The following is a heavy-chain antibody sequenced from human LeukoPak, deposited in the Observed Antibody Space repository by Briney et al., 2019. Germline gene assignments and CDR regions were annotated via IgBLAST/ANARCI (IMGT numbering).Heavy chain of an antibody. J-gene: IGHJ6*03. CDR1: GGTFSSYA. V-gene: IGHV1-69*05. D-gene: IGHD3-9*01. Sequence: SVKVSCKASGGTFSSYATSWVRQAPGQGLEWMGGIIPIFGTANYAQKFQGRVTITTDESTSTAYMELSSLRSEDTAVYYCASYDILTGYYTPPYYYYYMDVWGKGTTVTVSS. CDR3: ASYDILTGYYTPPYYYYYMDV. CDR2: IIPIFGTA.